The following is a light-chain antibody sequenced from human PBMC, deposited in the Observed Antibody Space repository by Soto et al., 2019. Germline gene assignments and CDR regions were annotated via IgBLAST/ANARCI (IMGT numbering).Light chain of an antibody. J-gene: IGKJ4*01. Sequence: DIQMTQSPSTLSASVGDRVTITCRASQSISSWLAWYQQKPGKAPKLLIYKASSLESGVPSRFSCNGSGAEFTLTISSLQPDGFATYYCQQYNSYSLTFGGGTKVEIK. V-gene: IGKV1-5*03. CDR2: KAS. CDR1: QSISSW. CDR3: QQYNSYSLT.